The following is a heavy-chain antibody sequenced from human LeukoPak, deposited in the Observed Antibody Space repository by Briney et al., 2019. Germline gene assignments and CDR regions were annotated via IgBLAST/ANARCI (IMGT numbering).Heavy chain of an antibody. CDR3: ARTIGSESKPDY. CDR2: IIPILGIA. Sequence: GASVKVSCKAPGGTFSSYAISWVRQAPGQGLEWMGRIIPILGIANYAQKFQGRVTITADKSTSTAYMELSSLRSEDTAVYYCARTIGSESKPDYWGQGTLATVSS. CDR1: GGTFSSYA. J-gene: IGHJ4*02. V-gene: IGHV1-69*04. D-gene: IGHD1-14*01.